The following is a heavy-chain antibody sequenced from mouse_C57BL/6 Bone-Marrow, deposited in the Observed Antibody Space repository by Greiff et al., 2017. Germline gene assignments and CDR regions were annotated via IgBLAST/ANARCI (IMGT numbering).Heavy chain of an antibody. CDR3: ARSNWVYAMDY. D-gene: IGHD4-1*02. J-gene: IGHJ4*01. Sequence: VQLQQPGAELVMPGASVKLSCKASGYTFTSYWMHWVKQRPGQGLEWIGEIDPSDSYTNYNQKFKGKSTLTVDKSSSTAYMQLSSLTSEDSAVYYGARSNWVYAMDYWGQGTSVTVSS. CDR2: IDPSDSYT. V-gene: IGHV1-69*01. CDR1: GYTFTSYW.